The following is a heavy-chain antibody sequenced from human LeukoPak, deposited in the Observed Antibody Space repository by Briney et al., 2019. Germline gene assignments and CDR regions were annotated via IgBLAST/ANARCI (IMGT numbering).Heavy chain of an antibody. Sequence: SETLSLTCAVYGGSFSGYYWSWIRQPPGKGLEWIGEVNHSGSTNYNPSLKSRVTISVDTSKNQFSLKLSSVTAADTAVYYCARSYYDFWSGYYTDYWGQGTLVTVSS. CDR3: ARSYYDFWSGYYTDY. V-gene: IGHV4-34*01. CDR2: VNHSGST. CDR1: GGSFSGYY. J-gene: IGHJ4*02. D-gene: IGHD3-3*01.